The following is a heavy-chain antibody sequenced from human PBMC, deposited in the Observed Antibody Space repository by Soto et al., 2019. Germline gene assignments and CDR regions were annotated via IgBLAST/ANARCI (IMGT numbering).Heavy chain of an antibody. J-gene: IGHJ4*02. Sequence: QVQLVESGGGVVQPGRSLRLSCAASGFTFSSYGMHWVRQAPGKGLEWVAVISYDGSNKYYADSVKGRFTISRDNSKSTLYLQMNSLRAEDTAVYYCAKDQPFLGVRGAPDYWGQGTLVTVSS. V-gene: IGHV3-30*18. CDR3: AKDQPFLGVRGAPDY. CDR1: GFTFSSYG. D-gene: IGHD3-10*01. CDR2: ISYDGSNK.